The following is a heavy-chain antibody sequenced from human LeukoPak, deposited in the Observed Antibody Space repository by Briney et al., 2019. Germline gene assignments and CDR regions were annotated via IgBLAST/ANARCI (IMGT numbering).Heavy chain of an antibody. Sequence: SETLSLTCAVYGGSFSGYYWSWIRQPPGKGLEWIGEINHSGSTNYNPSLKSRVTISVDTSKNQFSLKLSSVTAADTAVYYCARGNDILTGYYFRGWFDPWGQGTLVTVSS. CDR3: ARGNDILTGYYFRGWFDP. J-gene: IGHJ5*02. V-gene: IGHV4-34*01. CDR2: INHSGST. D-gene: IGHD3-9*01. CDR1: GGSFSGYY.